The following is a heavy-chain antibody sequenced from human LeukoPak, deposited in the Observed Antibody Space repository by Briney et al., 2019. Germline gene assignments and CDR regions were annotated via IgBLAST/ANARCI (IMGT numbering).Heavy chain of an antibody. J-gene: IGHJ4*02. CDR1: GFTFSSYA. CDR2: ISYDGSNK. D-gene: IGHD3-9*01. CDR3: AREGLILTGYSPGRCYFDY. V-gene: IGHV3-30-3*01. Sequence: GGSLRLSCAASGFTFSSYAMHWVRQAPGKGLEWVAVISYDGSNKYYADSVKGRFTISRDNSKDTLYLQMNSPRAEDTAVYYCAREGLILTGYSPGRCYFDYWGQGTLVTVSS.